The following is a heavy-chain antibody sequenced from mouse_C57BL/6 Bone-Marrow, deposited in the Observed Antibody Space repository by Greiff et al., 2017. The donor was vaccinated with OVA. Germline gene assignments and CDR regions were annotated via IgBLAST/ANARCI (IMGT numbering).Heavy chain of an antibody. CDR2: IDPEDGDT. V-gene: IGHV14-1*01. CDR3: TTNYGYDVWYFDV. CDR1: GFNITDYY. J-gene: IGHJ1*03. D-gene: IGHD2-2*01. Sequence: VQLQQSGAELVRPGASVKLSCTASGFNITDYYMHWVKQRPEQGLEWIGRIDPEDGDTEYAPKFQGKATMTADTSSNTAYLQLSSLTSEDTAVYYCTTNYGYDVWYFDVWGTGTTVTVSS.